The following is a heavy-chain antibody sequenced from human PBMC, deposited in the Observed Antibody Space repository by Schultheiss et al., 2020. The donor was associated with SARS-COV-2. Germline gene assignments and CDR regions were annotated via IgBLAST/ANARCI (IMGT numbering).Heavy chain of an antibody. J-gene: IGHJ6*03. V-gene: IGHV3-23*01. D-gene: IGHD2-2*01. CDR1: GFTFSSYA. CDR2: ISGSGGST. CDR3: AKDKLYCSSTSCYRRKIGGSYYMDV. Sequence: GGSLRLSCAASGFTFSSYAMSWVRQAPGKGLEWVSAISGSGGSTYYADSVKGRFTISRDNSKNTLYLQMNSLRAEDTAVYYCAKDKLYCSSTSCYRRKIGGSYYMDVWGKGTTVTVSS.